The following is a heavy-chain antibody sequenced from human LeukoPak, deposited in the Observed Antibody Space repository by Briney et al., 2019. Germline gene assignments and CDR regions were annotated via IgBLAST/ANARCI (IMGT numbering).Heavy chain of an antibody. Sequence: ASVKVSCKASGGTFSSYTISWVRQAPGQGLEWMGRIIPILGIANYAQEFQGRVTITADKSTSTAYMELSSLRSEDTAVYYCARGPFTMVRENWFDPWGQGTLVTVSS. V-gene: IGHV1-69*02. CDR2: IIPILGIA. J-gene: IGHJ5*02. D-gene: IGHD3-10*01. CDR1: GGTFSSYT. CDR3: ARGPFTMVRENWFDP.